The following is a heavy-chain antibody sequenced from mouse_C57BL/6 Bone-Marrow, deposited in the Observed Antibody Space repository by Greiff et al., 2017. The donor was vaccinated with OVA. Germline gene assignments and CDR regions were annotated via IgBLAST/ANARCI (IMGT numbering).Heavy chain of an antibody. V-gene: IGHV1-53*01. CDR3: ARWGYFDY. CDR2: INPSNGGT. Sequence: VQLLQPGTELVKPGASVKLSCKASGFTFTSYCMHWVQQMPGQGLEWIGNINPSNGGTTYNEKFKSKATLTVDNSSSTAYMQLSSLTSEDSAVYYCARWGYFDYWGQGTTLTVSS. CDR1: GFTFTSYC. J-gene: IGHJ2*01.